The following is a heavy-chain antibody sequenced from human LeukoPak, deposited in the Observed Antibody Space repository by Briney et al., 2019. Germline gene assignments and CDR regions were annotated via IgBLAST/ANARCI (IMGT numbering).Heavy chain of an antibody. Sequence: PGGSLRLSCAASGFTFSSYAMSWVRQAPGKGLEWVSYISSSGSTIYYADSVKGRFTISRDNAKNSLYLQMNSPRAEDTAVYYCAIAPLKGDDAFDIWGQGTMVTVSS. CDR2: ISSSGSTI. V-gene: IGHV3-48*04. J-gene: IGHJ3*02. CDR3: AIAPLKGDDAFDI. CDR1: GFTFSSYA. D-gene: IGHD1-26*01.